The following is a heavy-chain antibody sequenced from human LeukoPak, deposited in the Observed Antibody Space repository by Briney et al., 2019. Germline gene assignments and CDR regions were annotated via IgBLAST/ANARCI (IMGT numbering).Heavy chain of an antibody. J-gene: IGHJ6*02. Sequence: SETLSLTCSVSGGSISSYYWSWIRQSPEKGLEWIAYIYYSGYTSYNPSLKGRVTISVDMSKNHFSLSLNSVTAADTAVYYCAKHLPGAPYYGVDVWGQGTTVIVSS. D-gene: IGHD7-27*01. CDR2: IYYSGYT. CDR1: GGSISSYY. CDR3: AKHLPGAPYYGVDV. V-gene: IGHV4-59*08.